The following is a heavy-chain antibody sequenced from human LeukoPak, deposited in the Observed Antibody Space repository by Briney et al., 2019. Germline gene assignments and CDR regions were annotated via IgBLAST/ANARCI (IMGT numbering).Heavy chain of an antibody. CDR3: ARDKGDDSSGYYYQRRRAFDY. J-gene: IGHJ4*02. CDR1: GGSFSGYY. Sequence: SETLSLTCAVYGGSFSGYYWSWIRQPPGKGLEWIGEINHSGSTNYNPSLKSRVTISVDTSKNQFSLKLSSVTAADTAVYYCARDKGDDSSGYYYQRRRAFDYWDQGTLVTVSS. V-gene: IGHV4-34*01. D-gene: IGHD3-22*01. CDR2: INHSGST.